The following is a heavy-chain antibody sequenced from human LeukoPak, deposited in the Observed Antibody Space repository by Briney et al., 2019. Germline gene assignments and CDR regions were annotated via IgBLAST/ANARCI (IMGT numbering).Heavy chain of an antibody. Sequence: PSETLSLTCAVYGGSFSGYYWSWIRQPPGKGLEWIGEINHSGSTNYNPSLKSRVTISVDTSKNQLSLQLSSVPAADTAVYYCARGRYYYGSGSLDYWGQGTLVTVSS. CDR1: GGSFSGYY. V-gene: IGHV4-34*01. CDR3: ARGRYYYGSGSLDY. D-gene: IGHD3-10*01. CDR2: INHSGST. J-gene: IGHJ4*02.